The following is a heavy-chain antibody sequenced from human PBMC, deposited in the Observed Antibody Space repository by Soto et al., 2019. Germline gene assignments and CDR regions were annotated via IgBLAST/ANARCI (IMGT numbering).Heavy chain of an antibody. Sequence: SETLSLTCNVSGDSITSGGYCWSWIRQHPGKGLEWIGYIYYSGSTYYNPSLKSRVTISVDTSKNQFSLKLSSVTAADTAVYYCARDSVVAKKGNWFDPWGQGTLVTVSS. CDR2: IYYSGST. V-gene: IGHV4-31*03. J-gene: IGHJ5*02. CDR1: GDSITSGGYC. CDR3: ARDSVVAKKGNWFDP. D-gene: IGHD2-15*01.